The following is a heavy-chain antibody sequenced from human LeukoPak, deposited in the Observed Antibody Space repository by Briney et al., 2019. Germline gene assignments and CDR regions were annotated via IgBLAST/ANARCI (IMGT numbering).Heavy chain of an antibody. Sequence: GGSLRLSCAASGFTFSSYAMSWVRQAPGKGLEWDSAISGSGGSTYYADSVKGRFTISRDNSKNTLYLQMNSLRAEDTAVYYCAKRKSIDDAFDIWGQGTMVTVSS. D-gene: IGHD2/OR15-2a*01. CDR1: GFTFSSYA. J-gene: IGHJ3*02. V-gene: IGHV3-23*01. CDR3: AKRKSIDDAFDI. CDR2: ISGSGGST.